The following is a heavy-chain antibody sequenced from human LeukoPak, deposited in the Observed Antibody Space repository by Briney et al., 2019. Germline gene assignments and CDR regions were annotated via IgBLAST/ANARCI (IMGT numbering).Heavy chain of an antibody. CDR1: GFTFGDYA. D-gene: IGHD6-19*01. CDR2: IRSKAYGGTT. CDR3: TSFALGRQWLGLRDAFDI. Sequence: GRSLRLSCTASGFTFGDYAMSWFRQAPGKGLEWVGFIRSKAYGGTTEYAASVKGRFTISRDDSKSIAYLQMNSLKTEDTAVYYCTSFALGRQWLGLRDAFDIWGQGTMVTVSS. J-gene: IGHJ3*02. V-gene: IGHV3-49*03.